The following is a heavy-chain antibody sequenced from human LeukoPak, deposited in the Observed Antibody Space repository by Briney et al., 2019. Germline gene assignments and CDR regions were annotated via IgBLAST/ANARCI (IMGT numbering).Heavy chain of an antibody. Sequence: SETLSLTCTVSGGSISGSYWSWIRQPPGKGLEWIGYIYSSGSTNYNPSLKSRLIMSVDTSKNQFSLNLSSVTAADTAVYYCARGDYGGTSLSTAYWGQGALVTVSS. CDR3: ARGDYGGTSLSTAY. V-gene: IGHV4-59*01. CDR1: GGSISGSY. CDR2: IYSSGST. J-gene: IGHJ4*02. D-gene: IGHD4-23*01.